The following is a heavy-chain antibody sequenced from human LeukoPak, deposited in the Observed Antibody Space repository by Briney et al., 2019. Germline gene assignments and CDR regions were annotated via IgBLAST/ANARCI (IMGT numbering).Heavy chain of an antibody. D-gene: IGHD2-8*01. Sequence: GGSLRLSCAASGFTFSSYAMHWVRQAPGKGLEWVAVISYDGSNKYYADSVKGRFTISRNNSKNTLYLQMNSLRAEDTAVYYCARGDRMGSYAEYFQHWGQGTLVTVSS. CDR3: ARGDRMGSYAEYFQH. CDR1: GFTFSSYA. CDR2: ISYDGSNK. J-gene: IGHJ1*01. V-gene: IGHV3-30*04.